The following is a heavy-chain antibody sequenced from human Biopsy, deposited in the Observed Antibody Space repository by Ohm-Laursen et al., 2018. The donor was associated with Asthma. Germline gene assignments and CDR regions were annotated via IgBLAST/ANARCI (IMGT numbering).Heavy chain of an antibody. Sequence: ASVKVSCKASGYNFISFAIHWVRQAPGQRLEWMGWINAGNGNTKYSQKFQGIVSITRDTSASTAYMELTSLRSEDTAAYYCARTYYDFLTGQVKDAFGIWGQGTMVTVSS. V-gene: IGHV1-3*01. J-gene: IGHJ3*02. CDR3: ARTYYDFLTGQVKDAFGI. CDR1: GYNFISFA. CDR2: INAGNGNT. D-gene: IGHD3-9*01.